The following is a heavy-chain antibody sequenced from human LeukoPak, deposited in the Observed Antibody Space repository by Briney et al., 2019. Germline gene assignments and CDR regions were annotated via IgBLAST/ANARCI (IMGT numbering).Heavy chain of an antibody. D-gene: IGHD3-16*01. CDR1: GFTFSSYT. CDR3: ARDGRGGASDY. CDR2: ISYDGSNK. V-gene: IGHV3-30-3*01. J-gene: IGHJ4*02. Sequence: GGSLRLSCAASGFTFSSYTMHWVRQAPGKGLEWVAVISYDGSNKYYADSVKGRFTISRDNSKNTLYLQMNSLRAEDTAVYYCARDGRGGASDYWGQGTLVTVSS.